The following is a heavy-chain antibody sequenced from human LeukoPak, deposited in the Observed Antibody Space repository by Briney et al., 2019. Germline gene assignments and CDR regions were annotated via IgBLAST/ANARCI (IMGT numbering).Heavy chain of an antibody. CDR3: ARVSPAIVVVTGTGAPDY. CDR2: IWFDGSQK. CDR1: GFTFIKYG. J-gene: IGHJ4*02. D-gene: IGHD2-21*02. Sequence: GGSLRLPCAASGFTFIKYGMHWVRQAPGKGLEWVAVIWFDGSQKYYADSVKGRFTISRDNSKNTVYLQINSLRAEDTAVYYCARVSPAIVVVTGTGAPDYWGQGTLVTVSS. V-gene: IGHV3-33*01.